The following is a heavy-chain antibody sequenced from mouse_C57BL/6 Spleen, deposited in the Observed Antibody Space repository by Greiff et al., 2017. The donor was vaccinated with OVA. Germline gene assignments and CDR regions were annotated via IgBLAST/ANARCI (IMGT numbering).Heavy chain of an antibody. CDR2: ISDGGSYH. V-gene: IGHV5-4*03. J-gene: IGHJ3*01. CDR1: GFTFSSYA. D-gene: IGHD2-1*01. Sequence: EVMLVESGGGLVKPGGSLKLSCAASGFTFSSYAMSWVRQTPEKRLEWVATISDGGSYHYYPDHVKGRLPISRDNAKNNLYLQMSHLKSEDTARYYCARGEDYGNFSWFAYWGQGTLVTVSA. CDR3: ARGEDYGNFSWFAY.